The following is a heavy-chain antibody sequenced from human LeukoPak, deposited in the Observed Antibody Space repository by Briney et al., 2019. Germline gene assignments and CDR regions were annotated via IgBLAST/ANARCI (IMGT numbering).Heavy chain of an antibody. CDR1: GYTYSSYT. J-gene: IGHJ3*02. CDR3: AKRVAEQSTSWYIDI. V-gene: IGHV3-23*02. Sequence: GGSLRLSCAASGYTYSSYTMLWVRQAPGKWLEWVSAIDGSGVTSLYGDSVKARFTISRDNSKNTLYLQMNSLRAEDTALYYCAKRVAEQSTSWYIDIWGLGTMVTVSS. CDR2: IDGSGVTS. D-gene: IGHD6-19*01.